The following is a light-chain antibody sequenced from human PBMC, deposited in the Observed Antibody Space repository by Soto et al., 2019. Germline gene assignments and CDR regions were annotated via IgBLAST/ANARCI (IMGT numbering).Light chain of an antibody. CDR1: QSVSSSY. CDR2: GAS. J-gene: IGKJ5*01. V-gene: IGKV3-15*01. CDR3: QQYNNWPPGIT. Sequence: EIVLTQSPGTLSLSPGERATLSCRASQSVSSSYLAWYQQKPGQAPSLLIYGASTRATGIPARFSGSGSGTEFTLTISSLQSEDFAVYYCQQYNNWPPGITFGQGTRLAIK.